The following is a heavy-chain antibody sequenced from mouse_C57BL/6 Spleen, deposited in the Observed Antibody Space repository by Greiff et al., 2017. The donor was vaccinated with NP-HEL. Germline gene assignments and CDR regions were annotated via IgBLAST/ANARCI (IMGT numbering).Heavy chain of an antibody. CDR2: IDPETGGT. V-gene: IGHV1-15*01. Sequence: QVQLQQSGAELVRPGASVTLSCKASGYTFTDYEMHWVKQTPVHGLEWIGAIDPETGGTAYNQKFKGKAILTVDKSSSTAYMELRSLTSEDSAVYYCTKLRLHAMDYWGQGTSVTVAT. CDR1: GYTFTDYE. D-gene: IGHD3-2*02. CDR3: TKLRLHAMDY. J-gene: IGHJ4*01.